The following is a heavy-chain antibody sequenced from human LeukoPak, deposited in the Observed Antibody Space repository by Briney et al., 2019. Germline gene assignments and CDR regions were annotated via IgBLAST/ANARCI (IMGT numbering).Heavy chain of an antibody. Sequence: SETLSLTCTVSGGSISGYYWSCIPQRPGEGLERIGYIYNSGSTNYNPSLKSRVTISVDTSKNQFSLKLSSVTAADTAVYYCARGYGSLYYYYGMDVWGQGTTVTVSS. J-gene: IGHJ6*02. CDR3: ARGYGSLYYYYGMDV. CDR1: GGSISGYY. CDR2: IYNSGST. D-gene: IGHD1-14*01. V-gene: IGHV4-59*01.